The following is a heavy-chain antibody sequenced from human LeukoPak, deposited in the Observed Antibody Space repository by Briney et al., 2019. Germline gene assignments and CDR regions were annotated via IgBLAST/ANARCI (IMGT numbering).Heavy chain of an antibody. V-gene: IGHV1-69*05. CDR2: IIPIFGTA. D-gene: IGHD1-26*01. CDR1: GGTFSSYA. CDR3: ARRAGIVGATTTGWAFDI. J-gene: IGHJ3*02. Sequence: ASVKVSCKASGGTFSSYAISWVRQAPGQGLEWMGGIIPIFGTANYAQKFQGRDTITTDESTSTAYMELSSLRSEDTAVYYCARRAGIVGATTTGWAFDIWGQGTMATVSS.